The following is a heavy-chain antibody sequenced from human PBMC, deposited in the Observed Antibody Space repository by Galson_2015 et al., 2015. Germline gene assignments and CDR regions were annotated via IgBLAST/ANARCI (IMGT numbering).Heavy chain of an antibody. J-gene: IGHJ3*02. CDR1: GFTFSSYA. CDR2: ISYDGSNK. CDR3: ARVVVGWDAFDI. V-gene: IGHV3-30-3*01. D-gene: IGHD1-26*01. Sequence: SLRLSCAASGFTFSSYAMHWVRQAPGKGLEWVAVISYDGSNKYYADSVKGRFTISRDNSKNTLYLQMNSLRAEDTAVYYCARVVVGWDAFDIWGQGTMVTVSS.